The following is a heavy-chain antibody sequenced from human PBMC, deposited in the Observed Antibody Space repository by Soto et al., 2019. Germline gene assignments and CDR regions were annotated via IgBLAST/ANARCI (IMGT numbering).Heavy chain of an antibody. CDR3: AKGSTYSFYFDH. J-gene: IGHJ4*01. CDR1: GFSFSSYD. CDR2: IIGNSGTT. V-gene: IGHV3-23*01. D-gene: IGHD5-18*01. Sequence: PWGSLRLSCVASGFSFSSYDMSWVRQAPGKGLEWVSFIIGNSGTTYYADSVKGRFTISRDNPKNTLYLQMSRLGAEDTAAYYCAKGSTYSFYFDHWGQGTLVTVSS.